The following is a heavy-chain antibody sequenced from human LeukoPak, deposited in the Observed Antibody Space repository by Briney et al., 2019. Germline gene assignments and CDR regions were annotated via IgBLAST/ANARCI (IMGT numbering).Heavy chain of an antibody. V-gene: IGHV1-2*02. CDR1: GYAFTGYY. D-gene: IGHD4-17*01. Sequence: ASVKVSCKASGYAFTGYYMHWVRQAPGQGLEWMGWINPNSGGTNYAQKFQGRVTMTRDTSIRTAYMELSRLRSDDTAVYYCARTGRLRFTGGFDIWGQGTMVTVSS. CDR3: ARTGRLRFTGGFDI. CDR2: INPNSGGT. J-gene: IGHJ3*02.